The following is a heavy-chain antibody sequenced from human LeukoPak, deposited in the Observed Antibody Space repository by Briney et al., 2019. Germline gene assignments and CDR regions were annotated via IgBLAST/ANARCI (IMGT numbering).Heavy chain of an antibody. J-gene: IGHJ4*02. CDR3: AKDSSSTIAAAGTSFDY. D-gene: IGHD6-13*01. CDR1: GFTFDDYA. Sequence: GRSLRLSCAASGFTFDDYATHWVRQAPGKGLEWVSGISWNSGSMGYADSVKGRFTISRDNAKNSLYLQMNSLRAEDTALYYCAKDSSSTIAAAGTSFDYWGQGTLVTVSS. CDR2: ISWNSGSM. V-gene: IGHV3-9*01.